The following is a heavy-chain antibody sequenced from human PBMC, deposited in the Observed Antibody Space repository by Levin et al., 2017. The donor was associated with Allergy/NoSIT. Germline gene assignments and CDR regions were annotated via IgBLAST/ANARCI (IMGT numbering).Heavy chain of an antibody. CDR3: ARDPPRTDSSSSLDY. J-gene: IGHJ4*02. D-gene: IGHD6-6*01. Sequence: PGESLKISCKASGYTFTGYYMHWVRQAPGQGLEWMGWINPNSGGTNYAQKFQGRVTMTRDTSISTAYMELSRLRSDDTAVYYCARDPPRTDSSSSLDYWGQGTLVTVSA. CDR1: GYTFTGYY. CDR2: INPNSGGT. V-gene: IGHV1-2*02.